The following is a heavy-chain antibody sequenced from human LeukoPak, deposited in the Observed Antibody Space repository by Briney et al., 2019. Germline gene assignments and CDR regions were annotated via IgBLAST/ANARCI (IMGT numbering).Heavy chain of an antibody. CDR1: GFTFSSYS. D-gene: IGHD3-10*01. CDR3: AKDRGDNWFDP. V-gene: IGHV3-30*18. J-gene: IGHJ5*02. Sequence: GGSLRLSCAASGFTFSSYSMNWVRQAPGKGLEWVAVISYDGSNKYYADSVKGRFTISRDNSKNTLYLQMNSLRAEDTAVYYCAKDRGDNWFDPWGQGTLVTVSS. CDR2: ISYDGSNK.